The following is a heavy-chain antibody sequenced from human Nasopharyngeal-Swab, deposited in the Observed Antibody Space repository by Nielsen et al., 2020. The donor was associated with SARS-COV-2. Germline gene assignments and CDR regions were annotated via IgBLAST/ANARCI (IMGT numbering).Heavy chain of an antibody. J-gene: IGHJ4*02. Sequence: GESLKISRAASGFTFSSYAMSWVRQAPGKGLEWVSAISGSGGSTYYADSVKGRFTISRDNSKNTLYLQMNSLRAEDTAVYYCAKKPGGRYCSGGSCYYRDWGQGTLVTVSS. CDR1: GFTFSSYA. V-gene: IGHV3-23*01. CDR3: AKKPGGRYCSGGSCYYRD. D-gene: IGHD2-15*01. CDR2: ISGSGGST.